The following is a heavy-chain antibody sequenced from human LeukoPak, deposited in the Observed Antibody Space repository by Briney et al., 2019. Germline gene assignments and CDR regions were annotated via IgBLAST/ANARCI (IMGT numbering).Heavy chain of an antibody. CDR2: INPNGGDT. CDR1: GYTFTGYY. V-gene: IGHV1-2*02. CDR3: ARDNYDSSGYYYDY. J-gene: IGHJ4*02. D-gene: IGHD3-22*01. Sequence: ASLKVSCKASGYTFTGYYMHWVRQAPGQGLEWMGWINPNGGDTNYAQTLQGRVTMTRDTSISTAYMELSSLRSDDTAVYYCARDNYDSSGYYYDYWGQGTLVNVSS.